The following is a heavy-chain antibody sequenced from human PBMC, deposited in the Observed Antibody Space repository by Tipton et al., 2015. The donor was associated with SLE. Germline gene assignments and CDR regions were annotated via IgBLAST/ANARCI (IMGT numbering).Heavy chain of an antibody. CDR2: IHHSGRT. J-gene: IGHJ4*01. CDR1: GGFIDGGYH. V-gene: IGHV4-38-2*02. D-gene: IGHD2-21*02. Sequence: TLSLTCTVSGGFIDGGYHRGWIRQPPGKGLEGIANIHHSGRTYYNPSLKSRVTISMDTSNNQFSLNLRSVTAADTAFYYCARRGDTSTWDYWRPGALVSVSS. CDR3: ARRGDTSTWDY.